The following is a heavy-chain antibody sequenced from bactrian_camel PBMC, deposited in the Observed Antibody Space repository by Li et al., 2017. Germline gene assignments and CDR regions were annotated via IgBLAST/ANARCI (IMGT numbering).Heavy chain of an antibody. CDR3: AADRDVNIPPSLALDSRRYNY. J-gene: IGHJ4*01. CDR1: GYPYDSYC. Sequence: VQLVESGGGSVQVGGSLRLSCNASGYPYDSYCMGWFRQAPGKGREGVAAIDSDGSTRYADSVKGRFTLSQDNAKKTVYLQMSSLKPEDTAVYYCAADRDVNIPPSLALDSRRYNYWGQGTQVTVS. V-gene: IGHV3S42*01. CDR2: IDSDGST.